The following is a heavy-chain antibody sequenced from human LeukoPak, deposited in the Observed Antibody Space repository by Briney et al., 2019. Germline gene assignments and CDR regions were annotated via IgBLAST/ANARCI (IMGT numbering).Heavy chain of an antibody. CDR1: GFIFSDSG. CDR2: IRYDETNE. D-gene: IGHD4-23*01. V-gene: IGHV3-30*02. J-gene: IGHJ4*02. Sequence: PGGSLRLSCTPSGFIFSDSGMHWVRQAPGKGLEWVAFIRYDETNEYYADSVKGRFTISRDNSKNTLYLQMNSLRAEDTAVYYCAKDSGNYYFDYWGQGTLVTVSS. CDR3: AKDSGNYYFDY.